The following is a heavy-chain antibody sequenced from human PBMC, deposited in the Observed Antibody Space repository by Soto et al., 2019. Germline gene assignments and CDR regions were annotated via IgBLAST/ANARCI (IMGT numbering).Heavy chain of an antibody. J-gene: IGHJ4*02. D-gene: IGHD2-15*01. CDR2: IYWDDGK. CDR3: APRQRTVVVGAPFDL. V-gene: IGHV2-5*02. Sequence: QITLRESGPTLVQPTQTLTLTCTLSGVSLSTSGEGVGWIRQPPGKALEWRALIYWDDGKRFSPSLKSRLAITRDITKNDVVMTRTDMATEDAAIYYCAPRQRTVVVGAPFDLWGQGAQVTVSS. CDR1: GVSLSTSGEG.